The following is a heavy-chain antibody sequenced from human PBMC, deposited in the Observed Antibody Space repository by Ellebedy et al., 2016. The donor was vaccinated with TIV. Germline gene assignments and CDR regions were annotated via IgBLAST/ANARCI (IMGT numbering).Heavy chain of an antibody. V-gene: IGHV3-48*01. D-gene: IGHD2-21*02. CDR1: AFPFSRYY. CDR3: ARDGVGDNRFDY. J-gene: IGHJ4*02. Sequence: GESLKISCSASAFPFSRYYITWVRQAPGKGLEWLSYISRSSTTILYADSVKGRFTIYRDNAKNSVYLQMNSLRAEETAVYYCARDGVGDNRFDYWGKGTLVTVSS. CDR2: ISRSSTTI.